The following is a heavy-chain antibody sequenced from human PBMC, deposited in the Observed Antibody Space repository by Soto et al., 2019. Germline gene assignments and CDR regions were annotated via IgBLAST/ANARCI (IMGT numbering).Heavy chain of an antibody. V-gene: IGHV3-23*01. D-gene: IGHD6-19*01. Sequence: PGGSLRLSCAASGFTFSSYAMSWVRQAPGKGLEWVSAISGSGGSTYYADSVKGRFTISRDNSKNTLYLQMSSLRADDTAVYYSAKELHTSSGWSQVIYWGQGTLVTVSS. J-gene: IGHJ4*02. CDR2: ISGSGGST. CDR1: GFTFSSYA. CDR3: AKELHTSSGWSQVIY.